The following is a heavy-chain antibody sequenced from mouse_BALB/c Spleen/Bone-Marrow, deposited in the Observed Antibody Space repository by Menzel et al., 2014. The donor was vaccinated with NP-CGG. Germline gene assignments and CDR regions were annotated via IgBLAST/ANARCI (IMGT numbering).Heavy chain of an antibody. V-gene: IGHV5-6-3*01. CDR2: INSNGGST. J-gene: IGHJ2*01. CDR1: GFTFSSYG. Sequence: EVKLVASGGGLVQPGGSLKLSCAASGFTFSSYGMSWVRQTPDKRLELVATINSNGGSTYYPDSVKGRFTISRDNAKNTLYQQMSSLKSEDTAMYYCARDYDYDYWVQGTTLTVSS. D-gene: IGHD2-4*01. CDR3: ARDYDYDY.